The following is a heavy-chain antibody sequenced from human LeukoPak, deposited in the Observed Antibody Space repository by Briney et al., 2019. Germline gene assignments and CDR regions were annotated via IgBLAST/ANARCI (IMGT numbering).Heavy chain of an antibody. CDR3: AREERLRYSDWLLSKFDP. V-gene: IGHV6-1*01. CDR2: TYYRSKWYN. CDR1: GDSVSSNSAA. D-gene: IGHD3-9*01. J-gene: IGHJ5*02. Sequence: SQTLSLTCAISGDSVSSNSAAWNWIRQSPSRGLEWLGRTYYRSKWYNDYAVSVKSRITINPDTSKNQFSLQLNSVTPEDTAVYYCAREERLRYSDWLLSKFDPWGQGTLVTVSS.